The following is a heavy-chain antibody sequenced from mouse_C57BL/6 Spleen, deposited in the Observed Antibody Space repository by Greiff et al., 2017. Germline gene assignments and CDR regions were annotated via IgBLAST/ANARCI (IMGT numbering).Heavy chain of an antibody. D-gene: IGHD2-1*01. CDR2: IRNKANGYTT. J-gene: IGHJ4*01. V-gene: IGHV7-3*01. CDR1: GFTFTDYY. Sequence: EVKLVESGGGLVQPGGSLSLSCAASGFTFTDYYMSWVRQPPGKALEWLGFIRNKANGYTTEYSASVKGRFTISRDNSQSILYLQMNALRAEDRATYYCARWGYYGNYDAMDYWGQGTSVTVSS. CDR3: ARWGYYGNYDAMDY.